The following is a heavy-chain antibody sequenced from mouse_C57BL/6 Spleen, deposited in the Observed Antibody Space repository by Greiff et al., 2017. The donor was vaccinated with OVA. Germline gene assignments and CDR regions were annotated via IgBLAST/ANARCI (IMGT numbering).Heavy chain of an antibody. D-gene: IGHD1-1*01. CDR2: IWSGGST. V-gene: IGHV2-2*01. Sequence: VQLQQSGPGLVQPSQSLSITCTVSGFSLTSYGVHWVRQSPGKGLEWLGVIWSGGSTDYNAAFISRLSISKDNSKSQVFFKMNSLQADDTAIYYCARNVITTVVAPFAYWGQGTLVTVSA. J-gene: IGHJ3*01. CDR3: ARNVITTVVAPFAY. CDR1: GFSLTSYG.